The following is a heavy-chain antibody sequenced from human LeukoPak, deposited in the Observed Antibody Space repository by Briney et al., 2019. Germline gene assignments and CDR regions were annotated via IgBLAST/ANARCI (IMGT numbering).Heavy chain of an antibody. D-gene: IGHD3-9*01. CDR1: GYTFTGYY. V-gene: IGHV1-2*02. Sequence: ASVKVSCKASGYTFTGYYMHWVRQAPGQGLEWMGWINTNSGGANYAQKFQGRVTMTRDTSISTAYMELSRLRSDDTAVYYCARVRKRYFDWSNWFDPWGQGTLVTVSS. CDR3: ARVRKRYFDWSNWFDP. CDR2: INTNSGGA. J-gene: IGHJ5*02.